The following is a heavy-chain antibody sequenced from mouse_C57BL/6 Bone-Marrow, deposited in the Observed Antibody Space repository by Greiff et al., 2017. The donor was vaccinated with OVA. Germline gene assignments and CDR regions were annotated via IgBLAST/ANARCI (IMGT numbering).Heavy chain of an antibody. D-gene: IGHD1-1*01. V-gene: IGHV1-82*01. CDR1: GYAFSSSW. CDR2: IYPGDGDT. CDR3: ARRGTTVVYFDY. J-gene: IGHJ2*01. Sequence: QVQLQQSGPELVKPGASVKISCKASGYAFSSSWMNWVKQRPGKGLEWIGRIYPGDGDTNYNGKFKGKATLTADKSSSTAYMQLSSLTSEDSAVYFGARRGTTVVYFDYWGQGTTLTVSA.